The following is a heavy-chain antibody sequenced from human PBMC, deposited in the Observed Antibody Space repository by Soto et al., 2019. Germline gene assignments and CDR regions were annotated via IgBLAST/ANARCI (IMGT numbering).Heavy chain of an antibody. CDR3: ARARIFGYSYGYGFDY. J-gene: IGHJ4*02. Sequence: ETLSLTCAVYGGSFSGYYWSWIRQPPGKGLEWIGEINHSGSTNYNPSLKSRVTISVDTSKNQFSLKLSSVTAADTAVYYCARARIFGYSYGYGFDYWGQGTLVTVSS. CDR1: GGSFSGYY. CDR2: INHSGST. V-gene: IGHV4-34*01. D-gene: IGHD5-18*01.